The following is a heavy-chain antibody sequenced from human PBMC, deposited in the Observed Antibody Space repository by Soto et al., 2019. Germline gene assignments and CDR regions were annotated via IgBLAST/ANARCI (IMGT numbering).Heavy chain of an antibody. Sequence: KASETLSLTCTVSGGSISSTNCSWGWIRQPPGKGLEWVGSVYYSGSTYYNPSLKSRVTISVDTSKNQFSLKLISVTAADTAMYYCARARHLLRFLEWPWFDPWGQGTLVTVSS. CDR2: VYYSGST. CDR1: GGSISSTNCS. D-gene: IGHD3-3*01. V-gene: IGHV4-39*01. CDR3: ARARHLLRFLEWPWFDP. J-gene: IGHJ5*02.